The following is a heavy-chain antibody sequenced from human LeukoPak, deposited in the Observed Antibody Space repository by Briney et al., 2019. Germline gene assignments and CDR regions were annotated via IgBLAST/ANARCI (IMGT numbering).Heavy chain of an antibody. CDR1: GGSISSGDYY. CDR2: IYYSGST. D-gene: IGHD2-21*02. Sequence: SQTLSLTCTVSGGSISSGDYYWSWFRQPPGKGLEWIGYIYYSGSTYYNPSLKSRVTISVDTSMNQFSLKLSSVTAADTAVYYCARNLAYCGGDCYSGYWYFDLWGRGTLVTVSS. V-gene: IGHV4-30-4*01. J-gene: IGHJ2*01. CDR3: ARNLAYCGGDCYSGYWYFDL.